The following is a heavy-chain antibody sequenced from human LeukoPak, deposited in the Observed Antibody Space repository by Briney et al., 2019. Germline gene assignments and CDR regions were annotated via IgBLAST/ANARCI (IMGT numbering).Heavy chain of an antibody. CDR3: ARAVTSTEGY. V-gene: IGHV3-7*03. CDR2: LIEDGSEK. J-gene: IGHJ4*02. Sequence: GGSLRLSCAASGFTFSTYWMTWVRQAPGKGLEWVASLIEDGSEKYYVDSVKGRFTISRDNAQKSLYLEMKSLSAKDTAVYYCARAVTSTEGYWGQGTLVTVSS. CDR1: GFTFSTYW.